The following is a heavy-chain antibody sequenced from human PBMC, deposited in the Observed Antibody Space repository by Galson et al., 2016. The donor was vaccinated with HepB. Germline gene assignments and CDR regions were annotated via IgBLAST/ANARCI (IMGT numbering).Heavy chain of an antibody. CDR1: GFTFTTYT. V-gene: IGHV3-21*01. J-gene: IGHJ6*02. CDR2: ISSNSDT. Sequence: SLRLSCAASGFTFTTYTMNWVRQAPGQGLEWVSSISSNSDTYYTDSLKGRFTISRENAKNSLYLQMNSLRAEDTAVYYCVVGSGTYFPNGMDVWGQGTTVTVSS. CDR3: VVGSGTYFPNGMDV. D-gene: IGHD1-26*01.